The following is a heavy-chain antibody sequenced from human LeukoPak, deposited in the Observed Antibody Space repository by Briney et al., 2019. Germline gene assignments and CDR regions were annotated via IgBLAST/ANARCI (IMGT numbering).Heavy chain of an antibody. Sequence: GESLRLSCAASGFTFDDYGMSWVRQAPGKGLEWVSGINWNGGSTGYADSVKGRFTISRDNAKNSLYLQMNSLRAEDTALYHCARAHDDYGDYYFDYWGQGTLVTVSS. CDR1: GFTFDDYG. CDR2: INWNGGST. CDR3: ARAHDDYGDYYFDY. V-gene: IGHV3-20*01. D-gene: IGHD4-17*01. J-gene: IGHJ4*02.